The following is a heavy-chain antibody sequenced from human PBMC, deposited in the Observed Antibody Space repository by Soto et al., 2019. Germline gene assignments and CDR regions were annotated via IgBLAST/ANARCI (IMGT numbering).Heavy chain of an antibody. Sequence: ASVKVCCKASGDTFTGYYMHWVRQAPGQGLEWMGWINPNSGGTNYAQKFQGWVTMTRDTSISTAYMELSRLRSDDTAVYYCASYGGNASGAPGYYYGMDVWGQGTTVTVSS. V-gene: IGHV1-2*04. CDR2: INPNSGGT. D-gene: IGHD2-15*01. CDR3: ASYGGNASGAPGYYYGMDV. J-gene: IGHJ6*02. CDR1: GDTFTGYY.